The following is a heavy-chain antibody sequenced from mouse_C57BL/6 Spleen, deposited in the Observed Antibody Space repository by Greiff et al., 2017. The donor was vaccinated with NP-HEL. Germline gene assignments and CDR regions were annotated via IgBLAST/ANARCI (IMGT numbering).Heavy chain of an antibody. V-gene: IGHV1-18*01. J-gene: IGHJ4*01. Sequence: VQLQQSGPELVKPGASVKIPCKASGYTFTDYNMDWVKQSHGKSLEWIGDINPNNGGTIYNQKFKGKATLTVDKSSSTAYMELRSLTSEDTAVYYCARVVTTGDAMDYWGQGTSVTVSS. CDR2: INPNNGGT. CDR1: GYTFTDYN. D-gene: IGHD2-2*01. CDR3: ARVVTTGDAMDY.